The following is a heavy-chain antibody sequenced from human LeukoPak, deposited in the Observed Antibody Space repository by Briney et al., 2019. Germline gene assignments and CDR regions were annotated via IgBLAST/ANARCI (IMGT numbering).Heavy chain of an antibody. CDR3: AREGNSGWSFDY. V-gene: IGHV3-7*01. Sequence: GRSLRLSCAASGFTFDDYAMHWVRQAPGKGLEWVANIKQDGSEKYYVDSVKGRFTISRDNAKNSLYLQMNSLRAEDTAVYYCAREGNSGWSFDYWGQGTLVTVSS. J-gene: IGHJ4*02. D-gene: IGHD6-19*01. CDR2: IKQDGSEK. CDR1: GFTFDDYA.